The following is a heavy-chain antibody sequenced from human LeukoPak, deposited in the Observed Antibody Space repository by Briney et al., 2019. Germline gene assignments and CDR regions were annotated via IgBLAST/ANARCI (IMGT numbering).Heavy chain of an antibody. J-gene: IGHJ4*02. CDR1: GFTFNNYV. V-gene: IGHV3-23*01. D-gene: IGHD6-19*01. CDR2: ITGSSDDT. Sequence: PGGSLRLSCAASGFTFNNYVMSWVRQDPGKGLDRVSAITGSSDDTYHADSVKGRFTISRDNSKNTLYLQMNSLRAEDMALYYCAKGSRNSRPYYFDFWGQGTLVTVSS. CDR3: AKGSRNSRPYYFDF.